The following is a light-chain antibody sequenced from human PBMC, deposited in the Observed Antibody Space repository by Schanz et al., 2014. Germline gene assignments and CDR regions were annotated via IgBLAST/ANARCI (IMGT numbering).Light chain of an antibody. Sequence: DIQMTQSPSTLSASVGDRVTITCRASQSISSWLAWYQQKPGKAPKVLIYQASNLESGVPSRFSGSGSGTEFTLTISSLQPDDFATYYCQQYYTYSRTFGPGTKVDVK. CDR1: QSISSW. CDR3: QQYYTYSRT. J-gene: IGKJ3*01. CDR2: QAS. V-gene: IGKV1-5*03.